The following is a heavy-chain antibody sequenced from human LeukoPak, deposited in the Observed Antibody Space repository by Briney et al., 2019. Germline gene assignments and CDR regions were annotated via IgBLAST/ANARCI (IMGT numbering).Heavy chain of an antibody. CDR3: AKSTTVTTQQRGYFDY. CDR2: ISYDESNK. V-gene: IGHV3-30*18. J-gene: IGHJ4*02. D-gene: IGHD4-11*01. Sequence: SCKASGYTFTSYGISWVRQAPGKGLEWVAVISYDESNKYFADSVKGRFTISRDNPKNTLYLQMNSLRPEDTAVYYCAKSTTVTTQQRGYFDYWGQGTLVTVSS. CDR1: GYTFTSYG.